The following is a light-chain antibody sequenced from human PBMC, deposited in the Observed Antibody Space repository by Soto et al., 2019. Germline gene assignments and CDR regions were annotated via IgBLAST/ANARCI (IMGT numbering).Light chain of an antibody. CDR2: AAS. V-gene: IGKV1-17*03. CDR1: QGINNY. CDR3: LHHNSFPLA. J-gene: IGKJ4*01. Sequence: DIQMTQSPSAMSASVGDRVTITCRASQGINNYLVWFQQKPGKVPKRLISAASSLQGGVPSRFSGSGFATEFTLTISNLQPEDFATYYCLHHNSFPLAFGGGTKVDIK.